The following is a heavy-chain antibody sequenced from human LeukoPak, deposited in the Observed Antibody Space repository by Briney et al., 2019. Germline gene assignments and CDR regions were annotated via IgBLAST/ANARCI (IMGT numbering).Heavy chain of an antibody. Sequence: GGSLRLSCAASGFTFSSYAMSWVRQAPGKGLEWVAVISYDGSNKYYADSVKGRFTISRDNSKNTLYLQMNSLRAEDTAVYYCAKRVTDHWGQGTLVTVSS. J-gene: IGHJ4*02. D-gene: IGHD2-21*02. V-gene: IGHV3-30*18. CDR1: GFTFSSYA. CDR3: AKRVTDH. CDR2: ISYDGSNK.